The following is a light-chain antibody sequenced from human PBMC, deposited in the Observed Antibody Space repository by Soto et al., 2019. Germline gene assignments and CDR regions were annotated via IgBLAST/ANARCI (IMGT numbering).Light chain of an antibody. CDR3: QQYDNLPLFT. V-gene: IGKV1-33*01. CDR2: DES. CDR1: HDISNY. Sequence: DIQMTQSPSSLSASVGDRVTITCQASHDISNYLNWYQQKPGKAPKLLIYDESNLETGVPSRFSGSGSGTDFTFTISSLQPEDIATYYCQQYDNLPLFTFGPGTRVDIK. J-gene: IGKJ3*01.